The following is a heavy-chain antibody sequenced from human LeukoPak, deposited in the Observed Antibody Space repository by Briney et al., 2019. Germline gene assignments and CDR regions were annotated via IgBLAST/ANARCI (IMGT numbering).Heavy chain of an antibody. CDR3: ATVPSGYCSGGSCAYFDY. J-gene: IGHJ4*02. V-gene: IGHV1-8*01. CDR2: MNPNSGNT. D-gene: IGHD2-15*01. Sequence: GASVKVSCKVSGYTFTSYDINWVRQATGQGLEWMGWMNPNSGNTGYAQKFQGRVTMTRNTSISTAYMELSSLRSEDTAVYYCATVPSGYCSGGSCAYFDYWGQGTLVTVSS. CDR1: GYTFTSYD.